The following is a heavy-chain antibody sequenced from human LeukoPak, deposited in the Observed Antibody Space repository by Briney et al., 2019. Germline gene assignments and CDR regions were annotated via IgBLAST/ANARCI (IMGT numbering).Heavy chain of an antibody. Sequence: ASVKVSCKASGGTFSSYAISWVRQAPGQGLEWMGRIIPIFGTANYARKFQGRVTITTDESTSTAYMELSSLRSEDTAVYYCAILRGYSSSWYNWFDPWGQGTLVTVSS. CDR1: GGTFSSYA. CDR3: AILRGYSSSWYNWFDP. V-gene: IGHV1-69*05. D-gene: IGHD6-13*01. J-gene: IGHJ5*02. CDR2: IIPIFGTA.